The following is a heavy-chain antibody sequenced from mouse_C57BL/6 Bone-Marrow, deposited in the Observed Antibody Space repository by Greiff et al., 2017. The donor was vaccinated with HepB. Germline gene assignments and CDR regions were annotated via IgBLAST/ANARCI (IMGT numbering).Heavy chain of an antibody. CDR1: GYTFTSYW. CDR2: IHPNSGST. CDR3: ANYYGSSYYDAMDY. V-gene: IGHV1-64*01. D-gene: IGHD1-1*01. Sequence: QVQLQQPGAELVKPGASVKLSCKASGYTFTSYWMHWVKQRPGQGLEWIGMIHPNSGSTNYNEKFKSKATLTVDKSSSTAYMQLSSLTSEDSAVYYCANYYGSSYYDAMDYWGQGTSVTVSS. J-gene: IGHJ4*01.